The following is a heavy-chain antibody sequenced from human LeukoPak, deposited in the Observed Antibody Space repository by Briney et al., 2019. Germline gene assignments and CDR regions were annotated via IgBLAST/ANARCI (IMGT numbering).Heavy chain of an antibody. Sequence: SETLSLTCAVSGGSISSSNWWSWVRQPPGKGLEWIGEIYHSGSTSYNPSLKSRVTISVDTSKNQFSLKLSSVTAADTALYYCARVIDVAAAGYFDSWGQGTQVTVSS. CDR2: IYHSGST. D-gene: IGHD6-13*01. CDR3: ARVIDVAAAGYFDS. V-gene: IGHV4-4*02. CDR1: GGSISSSNW. J-gene: IGHJ4*02.